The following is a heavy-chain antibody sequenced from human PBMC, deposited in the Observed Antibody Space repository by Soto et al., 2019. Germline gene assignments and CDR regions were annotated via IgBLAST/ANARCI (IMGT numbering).Heavy chain of an antibody. V-gene: IGHV1-69*06. CDR3: ARVLRITMVRGGSQPFDY. D-gene: IGHD3-10*01. CDR1: GGTFSSYA. CDR2: IIPIFGTA. J-gene: IGHJ4*02. Sequence: ASVKVSCKASGGTFSSYAISWVRQAPGQGLEWMGGIIPIFGTANYAQKFQGRVTITADKSTSTAYMELSSLRSEDTAVYYCARVLRITMVRGGSQPFDYWGQGTLVTVPS.